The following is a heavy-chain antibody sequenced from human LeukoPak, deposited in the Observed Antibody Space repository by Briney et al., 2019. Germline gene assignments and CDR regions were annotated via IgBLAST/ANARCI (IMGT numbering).Heavy chain of an antibody. D-gene: IGHD3-16*01. CDR3: ARDSLGPGSFDY. CDR2: IYTSGST. CDR1: GGSISSGSYY. V-gene: IGHV4-61*02. Sequence: SETLSLTCTVSGGSISSGSYYWSWIRQPAGKGLEWIGRIYTSGSTNYNPSLKSRVTISVDTSKNQFSLKLSSVTAADTAVYYCARDSLGPGSFDYWGQGTLVTVSS. J-gene: IGHJ4*02.